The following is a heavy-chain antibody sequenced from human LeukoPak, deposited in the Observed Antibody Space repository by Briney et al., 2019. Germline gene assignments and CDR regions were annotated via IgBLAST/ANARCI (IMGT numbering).Heavy chain of an antibody. Sequence: GGSLRLSCAASGFTFGDYGMSWVRQAPGKGLEWVSYISSSGSTIYYADSVKGRFTISRDNVKNSLYLQMNSLRAEDTAVYYCARDRSVSSGWYGGFDYWGQGTLVTVSS. D-gene: IGHD6-19*01. CDR1: GFTFGDYG. V-gene: IGHV3-11*04. J-gene: IGHJ4*02. CDR3: ARDRSVSSGWYGGFDY. CDR2: ISSSGSTI.